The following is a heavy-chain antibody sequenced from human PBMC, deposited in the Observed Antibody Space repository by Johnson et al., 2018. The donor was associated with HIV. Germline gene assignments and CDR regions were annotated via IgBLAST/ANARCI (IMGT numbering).Heavy chain of an antibody. CDR3: ARSMRGAFDV. D-gene: IGHD3-10*01. V-gene: IGHV3-23*04. CDR2: VSAGGDNT. Sequence: VHLVESGGGLVKPGGSLRLSCAASGFTFSSYAMDWVRQTPGKGLAWVSAVSAGGDNTYYADSVEGRFTISRDNSKNTLYLQMNSLRAEDTAVYYCARSMRGAFDVWGQGTMVTVSS. J-gene: IGHJ3*01. CDR1: GFTFSSYA.